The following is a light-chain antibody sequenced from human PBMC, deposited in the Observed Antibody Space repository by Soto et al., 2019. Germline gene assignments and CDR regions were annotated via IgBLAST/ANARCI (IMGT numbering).Light chain of an antibody. J-gene: IGLJ2*01. CDR1: ISNIGTNT. CDR3: ATWDDSLNGVV. CDR2: SND. Sequence: QSVLTQPPSASGTPGQRVSISCSGGISNIGTNTVNWYQHLPGTAPKLLIFSNDERPSGVPDRFSGSKSGTSASLAISGLQSDDEADYYCATWDDSLNGVVFGGGTKVNVL. V-gene: IGLV1-44*01.